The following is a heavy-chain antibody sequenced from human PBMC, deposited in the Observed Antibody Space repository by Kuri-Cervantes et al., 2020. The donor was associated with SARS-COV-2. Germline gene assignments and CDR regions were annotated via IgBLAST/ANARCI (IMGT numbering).Heavy chain of an antibody. CDR3: ARDHRDGYNWSSFFGGMDV. D-gene: IGHD5-24*01. Sequence: GGSLRLSCAASGFTFSSYAMHWVRQAPGKGLEWVAVISYDGSNKYYADSVKGRFTISRDNSKNTPYLQMNSQRAEDTAVYYCARDHRDGYNWSSFFGGMDVWGQGTTVTVSS. CDR2: ISYDGSNK. J-gene: IGHJ6*02. V-gene: IGHV3-30-3*01. CDR1: GFTFSSYA.